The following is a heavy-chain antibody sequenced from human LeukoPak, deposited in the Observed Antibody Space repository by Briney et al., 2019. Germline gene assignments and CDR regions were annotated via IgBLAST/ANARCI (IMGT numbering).Heavy chain of an antibody. D-gene: IGHD3-16*02. Sequence: ASVKVSCKASGYTFTGYYMHWVRRAPGQGLEWMGWINPNSGGTNYAQKFQGRVTMTRDTSISTAYMELSRLRSEDTAVYYCARNPKSPTPTTYDYVWGSYRPIGHLFDYWGQGTLVTVSS. J-gene: IGHJ4*02. CDR3: ARNPKSPTPTTYDYVWGSYRPIGHLFDY. CDR1: GYTFTGYY. CDR2: INPNSGGT. V-gene: IGHV1-2*02.